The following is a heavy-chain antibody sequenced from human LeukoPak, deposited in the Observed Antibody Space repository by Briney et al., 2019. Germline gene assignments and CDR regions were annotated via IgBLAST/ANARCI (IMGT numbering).Heavy chain of an antibody. Sequence: SETLSLTCAVYGGSFSGYYWSWIRQPPGKGLEWIGEINHSGSTNYNPSLKSRVTISVDTSKNQFSLKLSSVTAADTAVYYCARGQARPGLPANYGMDVWGQGTTVTVSS. J-gene: IGHJ6*02. CDR3: ARGQARPGLPANYGMDV. CDR1: GGSFSGYY. CDR2: INHSGST. D-gene: IGHD2-15*01. V-gene: IGHV4-34*01.